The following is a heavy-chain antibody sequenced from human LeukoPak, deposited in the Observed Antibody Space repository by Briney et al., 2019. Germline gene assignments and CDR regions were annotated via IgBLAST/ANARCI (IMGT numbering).Heavy chain of an antibody. CDR3: ARETITIFGVVIGGTDDYYYMDV. Sequence: SETLSLTCTVSGGSISSYYWSWIRQPAGKGLEWIGRIYTSGSTNYNPSLKSRVTMSVDTSKNQFSLKLSSVTAADTAVYYCARETITIFGVVIGGTDDYYYMDVWGKGTTVTVSS. J-gene: IGHJ6*03. CDR2: IYTSGST. CDR1: GGSISSYY. V-gene: IGHV4-4*07. D-gene: IGHD3-3*01.